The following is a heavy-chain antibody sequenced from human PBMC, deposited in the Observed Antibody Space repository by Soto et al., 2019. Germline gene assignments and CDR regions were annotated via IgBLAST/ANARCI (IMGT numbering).Heavy chain of an antibody. J-gene: IGHJ4*02. CDR3: ATETTYSGYDPQPT. V-gene: IGHV3-15*07. CDR1: GFPFSHAW. CDR2: IKSKAEGGAT. Sequence: EVQLVESGGGLVKPGGSLRLSCATSGFPFSHAWMNWVRQVPGRGLEWVGLIKSKAEGGATDYAAPAKGRFTISRDDSKSTMFLQMDSLKTEDTAVYYCATETTYSGYDPQPTWGQGALVTVAS. D-gene: IGHD5-12*01.